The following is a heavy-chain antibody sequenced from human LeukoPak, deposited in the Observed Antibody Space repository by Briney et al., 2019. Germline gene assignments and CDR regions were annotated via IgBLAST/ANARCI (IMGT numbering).Heavy chain of an antibody. V-gene: IGHV3-74*01. D-gene: IGHD5-12*01. CDR1: GFTFSSYW. CDR2: INSDGSSR. Sequence: GGSLRRSCAASGFTFSSYWMHWVRQAPGKGLVWVSLINSDGSSRNYADSVKGRFTISRDNAKNTLYLQMNSLRVEDTAVYYCAREDYSGYDFYDYWGQGSLVTVSS. J-gene: IGHJ4*02. CDR3: AREDYSGYDFYDY.